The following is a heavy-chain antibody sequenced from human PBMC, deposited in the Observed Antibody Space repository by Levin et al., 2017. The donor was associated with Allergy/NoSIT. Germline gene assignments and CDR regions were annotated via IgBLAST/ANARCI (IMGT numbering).Heavy chain of an antibody. D-gene: IGHD6-19*01. CDR3: AKCIWGSSGWYFDY. V-gene: IGHV3-23*01. J-gene: IGHJ4*02. Sequence: PGGSLRLSCTASGFTVTTCAMTWVRQAPGKGLERVSLINTKGDNTYYTDSVKGRFTISRDASKNTVYLQMNSLTAEDTAIYYCAKCIWGSSGWYFDYWGQGTLVPVSS. CDR1: GFTVTTCA. CDR2: INTKGDNT.